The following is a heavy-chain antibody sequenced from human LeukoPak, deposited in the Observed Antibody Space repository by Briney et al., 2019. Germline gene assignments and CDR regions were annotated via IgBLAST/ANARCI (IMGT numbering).Heavy chain of an antibody. CDR2: IRYDGSNK. V-gene: IGHV3-30*02. Sequence: GGSLRLSCAASGFTFSSYGMHWVRQAPGKGLEWVAFIRYDGSNKYYADSVKGRFTISRDNSKNTLYLQMNSLRAEDTAVYYCAKAAGGVVIIPVAWGQGTLVTVSS. D-gene: IGHD3-3*01. CDR1: GFTFSSYG. J-gene: IGHJ4*02. CDR3: AKAAGGVVIIPVA.